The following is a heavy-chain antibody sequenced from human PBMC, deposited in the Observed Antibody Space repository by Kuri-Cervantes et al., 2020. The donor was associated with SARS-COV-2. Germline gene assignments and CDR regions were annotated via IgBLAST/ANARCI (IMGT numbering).Heavy chain of an antibody. D-gene: IGHD2-2*02. V-gene: IGHV4-39*07. J-gene: IGHJ2*01. CDR3: ARGAPDYCSSTSCYMDLGWYFDL. CDR2: IYYSGST. CDR1: GGSISSSSYY. Sequence: GSLRLSCTVSGGSISSSSYYWGWIRQPPGKGLEWIGSIYYSGSTYYNPSLKSRVTISVDTSKNQFSLKLSSVSAADTAVYYCARGAPDYCSSTSCYMDLGWYFDLWGRGTLVTVSS.